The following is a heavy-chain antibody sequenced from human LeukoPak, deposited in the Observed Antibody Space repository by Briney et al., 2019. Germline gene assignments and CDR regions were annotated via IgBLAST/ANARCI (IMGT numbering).Heavy chain of an antibody. J-gene: IGHJ4*02. Sequence: PSETLSLTCTVSGGSISSYYWSWIRQPPGKGLEWIGEINHSGSTNYNPSLKSRVTISVDTSKNQFSLKLSSVTAADTAVYYCARGSDYGDYYFDYWGQGTLVTVSS. V-gene: IGHV4-34*01. CDR1: GGSISSYY. CDR3: ARGSDYGDYYFDY. D-gene: IGHD4-17*01. CDR2: INHSGST.